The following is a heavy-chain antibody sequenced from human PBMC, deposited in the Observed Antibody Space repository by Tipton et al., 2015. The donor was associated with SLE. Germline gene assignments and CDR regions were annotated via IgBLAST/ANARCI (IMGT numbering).Heavy chain of an antibody. CDR1: GYSISSGYY. CDR2: VYHSGTT. Sequence: TLSLTCTVSGYSISSGYYWGWIRQPPGKGLEWIGSVYHSGTTYYKPSLKSRLIISVDTSKNQFSLQMSSVTAADTAVYYCARGYCIGDVCYGRGFFDYWGRGTHVTVSS. V-gene: IGHV4-38-2*02. J-gene: IGHJ4*02. D-gene: IGHD2-8*02. CDR3: ARGYCIGDVCYGRGFFDY.